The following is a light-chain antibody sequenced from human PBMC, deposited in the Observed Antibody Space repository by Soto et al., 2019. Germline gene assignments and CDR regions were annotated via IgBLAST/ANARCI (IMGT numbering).Light chain of an antibody. J-gene: IGKJ3*01. CDR1: QSVSSN. CDR2: DAS. V-gene: IGKV3-15*01. CDR3: QQYNTGPLT. Sequence: ETVMTQSPATLSVSPGERPTLSCRASQSVSSNLAWYQQKPGQAPRLLIYDASTRATGIPARFSGSGSGTEFTLTISSLRSEDFAVYYCQQYNTGPLTFGPGTKVDIK.